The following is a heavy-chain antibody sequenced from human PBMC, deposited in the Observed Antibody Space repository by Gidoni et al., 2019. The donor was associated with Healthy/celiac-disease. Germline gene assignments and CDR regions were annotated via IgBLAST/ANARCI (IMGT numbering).Heavy chain of an antibody. CDR3: AHTLVNYYYYGMDV. Sequence: QITLKESGPTLVKPTQTLTLPCTFSGFSLSPSGVGVGWIRQPPGKALEWLALIYWDDDKRYSPSLKSRLTITEDTSKNQVVLTMTKMDPADTATYYCAHTLVNYYYYGMDVWGQGTTVTVSS. CDR2: IYWDDDK. CDR1: GFSLSPSGVG. D-gene: IGHD3-9*01. V-gene: IGHV2-5*02. J-gene: IGHJ6*02.